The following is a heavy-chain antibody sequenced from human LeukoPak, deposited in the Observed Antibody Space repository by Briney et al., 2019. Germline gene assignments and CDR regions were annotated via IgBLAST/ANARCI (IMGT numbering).Heavy chain of an antibody. CDR3: ARALSHNYYGLGKAVWFDY. J-gene: IGHJ4*02. V-gene: IGHV3-13*01. CDR2: IGTAGDT. Sequence: PGGSLRLSCAASGFTFSSYDMHWVRQATGKGLKWVSAIGTAGDTYYPGSVKGRFTISRENAKISLYLQMNSLRAGDTAVYYCARALSHNYYGLGKAVWFDYWGQGTLVTVSS. CDR1: GFTFSSYD. D-gene: IGHD3-10*01.